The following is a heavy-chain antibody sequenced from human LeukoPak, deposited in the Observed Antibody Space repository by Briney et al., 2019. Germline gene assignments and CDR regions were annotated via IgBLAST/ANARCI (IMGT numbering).Heavy chain of an antibody. J-gene: IGHJ6*02. CDR2: ISYDGSNK. CDR1: GFTFSSYA. CDR3: ARDRELVATGSYYGMDV. V-gene: IGHV3-30*14. Sequence: PGGSLRLSCAASGFTFSSYAMHWVRQAPGKGLEWVAVISYDGSNKYYADSVKGRFTISRDNSKNTLYLQMNSLRAEDTAVYYCARDRELVATGSYYGMDVWGQGTTVTVSS. D-gene: IGHD5-12*01.